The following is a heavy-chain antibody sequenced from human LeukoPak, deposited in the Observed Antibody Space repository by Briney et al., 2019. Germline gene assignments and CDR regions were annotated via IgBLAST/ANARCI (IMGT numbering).Heavy chain of an antibody. CDR3: ARGQLSYPRYSRSDY. Sequence: ASVKVSCKASGYTFTGYYMHWVRQAPGQGLEWMGWINPNSGGTNYAQKFQGRVIMTRDTSISTAYMELSRLRSDDTAVYYCARGQLSYPRYSRSDYWGQGTLVTVSS. D-gene: IGHD6-13*01. CDR1: GYTFTGYY. J-gene: IGHJ4*02. CDR2: INPNSGGT. V-gene: IGHV1-2*02.